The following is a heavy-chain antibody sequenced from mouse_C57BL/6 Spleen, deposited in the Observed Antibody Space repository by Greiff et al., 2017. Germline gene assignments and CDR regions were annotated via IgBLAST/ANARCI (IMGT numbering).Heavy chain of an antibody. CDR1: GYAFSSSW. CDR2: IYPGDGDT. J-gene: IGHJ4*01. D-gene: IGHD2-4*01. CDR3: ARSGDYVYYYAMDY. Sequence: QVQLQQSGPELVKPGASVKISCKASGYAFSSSWMNWVKQRPGKGLEWIGRIYPGDGDTNYNWKFKGKATLTADKSSSTAYMQLSSLTSEDSAVYFCARSGDYVYYYAMDYWGQGTSVTVSS. V-gene: IGHV1-82*01.